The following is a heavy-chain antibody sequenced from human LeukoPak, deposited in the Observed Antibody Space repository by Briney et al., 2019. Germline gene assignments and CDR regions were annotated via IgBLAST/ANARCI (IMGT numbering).Heavy chain of an antibody. CDR2: IFSSGST. D-gene: IGHD2-21*01. CDR3: ARGLAHGGIANWFDP. Sequence: SETLSLICSVPGGSLNSFTHYWGWIRQPPGKGLEWIGCIFSSGSTYYNPSLQSRVAISLDTSKNQFALKLTSETAADTAVYYCARGLAHGGIANWFDPWGQGTLVIVSS. V-gene: IGHV4-39*06. CDR1: GGSLNSFTHY. J-gene: IGHJ5*02.